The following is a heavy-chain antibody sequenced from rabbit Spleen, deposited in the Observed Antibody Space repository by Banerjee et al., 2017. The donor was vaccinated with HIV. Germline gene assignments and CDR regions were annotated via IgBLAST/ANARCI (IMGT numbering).Heavy chain of an antibody. Sequence: QEQLVESGGDLVKPGASLTLTCTASGFSFTDKDVMCWVRQAPGKGLEWIACINAATGKPVYTTWAKGRFTISRTSSTTVTLRMTSLTAADRAAYFCARDLVGVIGWNFYLWGPGTLVTVS. CDR1: GFSFTDKDV. CDR3: ARDLVGVIGWNFYL. CDR2: INAATGKP. V-gene: IGHV1S45*01. D-gene: IGHD1-1*01. J-gene: IGHJ4*01.